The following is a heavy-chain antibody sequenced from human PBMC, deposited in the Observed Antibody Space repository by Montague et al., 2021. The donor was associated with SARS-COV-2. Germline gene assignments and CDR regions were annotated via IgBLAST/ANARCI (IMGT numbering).Heavy chain of an antibody. CDR3: ARDFRLQLWQTNYYFGR. J-gene: IGHJ4*03. CDR1: GGSISGYY. CDR2: IYDTGNT. Sequence: SETLSLTCTVSGGSISGYYWSWIRQPPGKGLEWIGNIYDTGNTNYNPSLKSRVTISEDTSKNQFSLRLPSVTAADTAVYYCARDFRLQLWQTNYYFGRWGRGTLVSVSS. V-gene: IGHV4-59*01. D-gene: IGHD5-18*01.